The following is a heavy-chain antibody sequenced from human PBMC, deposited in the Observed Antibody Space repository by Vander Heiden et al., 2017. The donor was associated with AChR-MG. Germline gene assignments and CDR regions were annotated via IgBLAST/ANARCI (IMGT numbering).Heavy chain of an antibody. V-gene: IGHV3-30-3*01. CDR3: AASGFGVVIPSYYFDY. D-gene: IGHD3-3*01. CDR2: ISYDGSNK. Sequence: QVQLVESGGGVVQPGRSLRLSCAASGFTFSRYAMHWVRQAPGTGLEWVAVISYDGSNKYYADSVKGRFTISRDNSKNTLYLQMNSLRAEDTAVYYCAASGFGVVIPSYYFDYWGQGTLVTVSS. CDR1: GFTFSRYA. J-gene: IGHJ4*02.